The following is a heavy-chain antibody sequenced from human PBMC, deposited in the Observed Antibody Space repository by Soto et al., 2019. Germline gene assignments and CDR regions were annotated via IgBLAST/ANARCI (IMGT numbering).Heavy chain of an antibody. J-gene: IGHJ4*02. CDR1: GFSLSTSGVG. V-gene: IGHV2-5*02. CDR2: IYWDDSK. Sequence: QITLKESGPTLVRPTQTLTLTCAFSGFSLSTSGVGVGWIRQPPGKALEWLAVIYWDDSKHYSPSLRSRLTITKDISKNQMVLTMTNMDPMDTGTYYCAHKGPEDWPLDYWGQGTLVTVSS. D-gene: IGHD3-9*01. CDR3: AHKGPEDWPLDY.